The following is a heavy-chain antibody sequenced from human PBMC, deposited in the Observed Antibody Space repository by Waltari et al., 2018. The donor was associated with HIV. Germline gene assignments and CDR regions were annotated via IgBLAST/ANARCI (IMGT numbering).Heavy chain of an antibody. CDR1: GGSFSGYY. V-gene: IGHV4-34*01. CDR3: ARGRIIFWSANIPYYFDY. J-gene: IGHJ4*02. Sequence: QVQLQQWGAGLLKPSETLSLTCAVYGGSFSGYYWSWIRQPPGKGLAWIGEISHSGSTNYNPALKSRVTISVDTSKNQFSLKLSSVTAADTAVYYCARGRIIFWSANIPYYFDYWGQGTLVTVSS. D-gene: IGHD3-3*01. CDR2: ISHSGST.